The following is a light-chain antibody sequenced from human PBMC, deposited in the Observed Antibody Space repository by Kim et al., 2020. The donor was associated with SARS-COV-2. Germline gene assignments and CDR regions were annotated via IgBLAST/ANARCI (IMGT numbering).Light chain of an antibody. Sequence: EIVMTQSPATLSVSPGERATLSCRASQSVSSNLAWYQQKPGQAPRLLIYGASTRATGIPGRFSGSGSGTEFTLTISSLQSEDFAVDYCQQYSHWPLTFGGGTKLEIK. V-gene: IGKV3-15*01. CDR3: QQYSHWPLT. CDR2: GAS. J-gene: IGKJ4*01. CDR1: QSVSSN.